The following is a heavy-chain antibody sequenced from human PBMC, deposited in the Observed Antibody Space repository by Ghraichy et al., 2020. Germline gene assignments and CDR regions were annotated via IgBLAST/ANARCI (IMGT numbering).Heavy chain of an antibody. CDR1: GFTFSSYW. Sequence: GESLNISCAASGFTFSSYWMHWVRQAPGKGLVWVSRINSDGSSTSYADSVKGRFTISRDNAKNTLYLQMNSLRAEDTAVYYCARDGGRRAFDIWGQGTMVTVSS. CDR2: INSDGSST. V-gene: IGHV3-74*01. D-gene: IGHD2-15*01. J-gene: IGHJ3*02. CDR3: ARDGGRRAFDI.